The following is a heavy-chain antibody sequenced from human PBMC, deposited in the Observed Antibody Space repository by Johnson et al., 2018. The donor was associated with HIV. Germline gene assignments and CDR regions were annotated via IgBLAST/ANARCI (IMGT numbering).Heavy chain of an antibody. D-gene: IGHD1-14*01. Sequence: QVHLVESGGGVVLPGRSLRLSCAASGFTFSSYGTHWVRQAPGKGLEWVAGIWYDGSNKYYADSVKGRFSISRDNSKNTLYLQMNSLKTEDTAVYYCTTSLPWSLDASDIWGQGTMVTVSS. V-gene: IGHV3-33*01. CDR2: IWYDGSNK. CDR3: TTSLPWSLDASDI. J-gene: IGHJ3*02. CDR1: GFTFSSYG.